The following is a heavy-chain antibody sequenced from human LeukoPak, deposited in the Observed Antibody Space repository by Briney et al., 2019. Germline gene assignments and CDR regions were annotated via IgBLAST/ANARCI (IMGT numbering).Heavy chain of an antibody. CDR3: ARGRPHYDLWSGYYPYDY. CDR2: VRYDSSNK. Sequence: GGALRLSCAASGFTFSGYGMHWVRQAPGKGLEGVAFVRYDSSNKYYADSVKGRFTVSRDNSKNTLYLQMNRLRAEDTAVYYCARGRPHYDLWSGYYPYDYWGQGALVTVSS. V-gene: IGHV3-30*02. D-gene: IGHD3-3*01. J-gene: IGHJ4*02. CDR1: GFTFSGYG.